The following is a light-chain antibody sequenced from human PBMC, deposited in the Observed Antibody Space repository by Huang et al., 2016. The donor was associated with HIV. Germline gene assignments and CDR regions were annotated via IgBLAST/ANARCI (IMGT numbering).Light chain of an antibody. CDR1: QSLLDSNRYNY. CDR3: IQDLQTPYT. Sequence: DIVMTQSALFLPVPPGEAASISCMSSQSLLDSNRYNYLSWYLQKPGQSPQLLISLASNRAPGVPDRFSGSGSGSHFTLKISRVEAEDAGVYYCIQDLQTPYTFGQGTKLEIK. J-gene: IGKJ2*01. V-gene: IGKV2-28*01. CDR2: LAS.